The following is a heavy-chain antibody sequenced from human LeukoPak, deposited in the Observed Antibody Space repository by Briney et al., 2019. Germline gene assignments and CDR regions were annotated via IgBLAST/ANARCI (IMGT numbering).Heavy chain of an antibody. CDR1: GYTFTSYG. CDR2: ISAYNGNT. J-gene: IGHJ4*02. V-gene: IGHV1-18*01. Sequence: ASVKVSCKASGYTFTSYGISWVRQAPGQGLEWMGWISAYNGNTNYAQKLQGRVTMTTDTSTSTACMELRSLRSDDTAVYYCARYSGSGSYYNPPRLVDYWGQGTLVTVSS. D-gene: IGHD3-10*01. CDR3: ARYSGSGSYYNPPRLVDY.